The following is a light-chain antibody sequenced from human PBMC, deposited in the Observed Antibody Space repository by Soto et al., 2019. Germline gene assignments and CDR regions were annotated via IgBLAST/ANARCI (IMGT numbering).Light chain of an antibody. CDR2: GAS. V-gene: IGKV3-20*01. CDR1: QSVSSTY. J-gene: IGKJ1*01. CDR3: QQYGSSSWT. Sequence: IVLTQSPGPLSLSPGERATLSCRASQSVSSTYLAWYQQSPGQAPRLLIYGASSRDTGIPDRFSGSGSGTDFTLTISRLEAEDFAVYYCQQYGSSSWTFGQGTRWIS.